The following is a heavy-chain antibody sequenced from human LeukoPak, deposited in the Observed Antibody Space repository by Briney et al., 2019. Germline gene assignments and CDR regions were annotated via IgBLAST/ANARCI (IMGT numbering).Heavy chain of an antibody. CDR3: ARGHYGLDN. CDR2: IRSDGSSE. J-gene: IGHJ4*02. D-gene: IGHD4-17*01. CDR1: GFTFSTYG. Sequence: GGSLRLSCAASGFTFSTYGTHWVRQAPGKGLEWVAVIRSDGSSEYYADSVKGQFIISRHDAKNSLYLQMNILRAEDTAVYYCARGHYGLDNWGQGTLVTVSS. V-gene: IGHV3-33*03.